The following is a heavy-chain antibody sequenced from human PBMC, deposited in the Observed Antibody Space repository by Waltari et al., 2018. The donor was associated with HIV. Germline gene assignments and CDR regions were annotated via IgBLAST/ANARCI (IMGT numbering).Heavy chain of an antibody. V-gene: IGHV4-39*01. J-gene: IGHJ2*01. D-gene: IGHD1-26*01. CDR3: ARHALRVGASYWYFDL. Sequence: QLQLQESGPGLVKPSETLSLTCTVSGGSISNSNYFWGWIRQPPGKGLEGIGRIYYSGRSYYNPSLKSRVTISVDTSKNHFSLKLSSVTATDTAVYYCARHALRVGASYWYFDLWGRGTLVTVSS. CDR2: IYYSGRS. CDR1: GGSISNSNYF.